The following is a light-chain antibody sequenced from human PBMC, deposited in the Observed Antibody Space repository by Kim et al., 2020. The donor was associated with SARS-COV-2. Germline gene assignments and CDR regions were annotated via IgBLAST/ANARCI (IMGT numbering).Light chain of an antibody. CDR2: EVS. Sequence: QSALTQPPSASGSPGQSVTISCTGTNSDVGGYDYVSWYQHHPGRAPKAMIYEVSKRPSGVPDRFSGSKSGNTASLTVSGLLAEDEGDYYCSSYAGSNNWVFGGGTQLTVL. J-gene: IGLJ3*02. V-gene: IGLV2-8*01. CDR3: SSYAGSNNWV. CDR1: NSDVGGYDY.